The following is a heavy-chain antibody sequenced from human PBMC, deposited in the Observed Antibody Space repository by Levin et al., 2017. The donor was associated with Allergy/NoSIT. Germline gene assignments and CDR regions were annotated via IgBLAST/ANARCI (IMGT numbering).Heavy chain of an antibody. Sequence: GGSLRLSCAASGFTFRIHAMHWVRQAPGRGLEWVAVISYVGTYKFYAESVRGRCTIARDNSENTLYLEMNSLTVEDTALYYCVRDAAAGTTSGWLDPWGQGTLVTVSS. CDR3: VRDAAAGTTSGWLDP. D-gene: IGHD1-7*01. V-gene: IGHV3-30-3*01. CDR1: GFTFRIHA. CDR2: ISYVGTYK. J-gene: IGHJ5*02.